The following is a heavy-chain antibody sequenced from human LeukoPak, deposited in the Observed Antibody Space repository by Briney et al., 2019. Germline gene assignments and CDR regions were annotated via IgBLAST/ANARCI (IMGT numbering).Heavy chain of an antibody. CDR3: ARAGIELGVKYYDFWSDEHFDY. J-gene: IGHJ4*02. V-gene: IGHV3-20*04. Sequence: RPGGSLRLSCAASGFTFDDYGMSWVRQAPGKGLEWVSGINWNGGSTGYADSVKGRFTISRDNAKNSLYLQMNSLRAEDTALYYCARAGIELGVKYYDFWSDEHFDYWGQGTLVTVSS. CDR2: INWNGGST. CDR1: GFTFDDYG. D-gene: IGHD3-3*01.